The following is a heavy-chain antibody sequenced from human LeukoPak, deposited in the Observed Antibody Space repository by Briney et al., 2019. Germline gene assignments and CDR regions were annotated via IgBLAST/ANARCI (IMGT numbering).Heavy chain of an antibody. CDR3: AKDEDDILTGYYYFQH. D-gene: IGHD3-9*01. Sequence: GGSLRLSCAASGFTFSSYGMHWVRQAPGKGLEWVAVISYDGSNKYYADSVKRRFTISRDNSKNTLYLQMNSLRAEDTAVYYCAKDEDDILTGYYYFQHWGQGTLVTVSS. J-gene: IGHJ1*01. CDR1: GFTFSSYG. CDR2: ISYDGSNK. V-gene: IGHV3-30*18.